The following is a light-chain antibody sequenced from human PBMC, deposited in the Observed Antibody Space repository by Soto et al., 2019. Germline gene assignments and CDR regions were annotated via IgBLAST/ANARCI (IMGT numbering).Light chain of an antibody. V-gene: IGKV1D-16*01. CDR3: QQYYSFPPT. CDR2: AVP. J-gene: IGKJ3*01. CDR1: QGVSNW. Sequence: DLQMTQSPSSLSASLGDRVTITCRASQGVSNWLAWYHQRPAKAPKSLIYAVPGLQEGVPSRFSGNGSGTDFTLTISSLQPEDFGTYYCQQYYSFPPTFGPGTKVD.